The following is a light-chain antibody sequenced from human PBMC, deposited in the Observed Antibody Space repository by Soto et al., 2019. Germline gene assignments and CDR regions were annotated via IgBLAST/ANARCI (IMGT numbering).Light chain of an antibody. Sequence: QSALTQPASVSGSPEQSITISCTGTSSDVGSYNLVSWYQQHPGKAPKVMIYEATKRPSGVSNRFSGSKSGNTASLTISGLRVGDGGDYSGCAYAGGGPVVSGGGTRVTAL. CDR1: SSDVGSYNL. CDR3: CAYAGGGPVV. CDR2: EAT. V-gene: IGLV2-23*01. J-gene: IGLJ3*02.